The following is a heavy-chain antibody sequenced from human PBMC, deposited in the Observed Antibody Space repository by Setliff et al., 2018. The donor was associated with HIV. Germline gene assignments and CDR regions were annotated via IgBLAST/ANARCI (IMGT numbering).Heavy chain of an antibody. CDR1: GGSISSGSYY. CDR3: ARRNWAYYFDY. Sequence: SETLSLTCTVSGGSISSGSYYWSWIRQPPGKGLEWIGSIYYSGSTYYNPSLKSRVTIAVDTSKNQFSLTLTSVTAADTAVYYCARRNWAYYFDYWGQGTLVTVSS. J-gene: IGHJ4*02. CDR2: IYYSGST. V-gene: IGHV4-39*07. D-gene: IGHD7-27*01.